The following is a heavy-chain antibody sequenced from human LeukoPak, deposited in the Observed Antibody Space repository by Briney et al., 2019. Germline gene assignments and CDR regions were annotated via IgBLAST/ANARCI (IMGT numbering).Heavy chain of an antibody. Sequence: GGSLRLSCAASGFTFSSYSMNWVRRAPGKGLEWVSYISSSSSTIYYADSVKGRFTISRDNAKNSLYLQMNSLRAEDTAVYYCARGLRSLFGPLLGAFDIWGQGTMVTVSS. CDR1: GFTFSSYS. CDR3: ARGLRSLFGPLLGAFDI. V-gene: IGHV3-48*01. J-gene: IGHJ3*02. D-gene: IGHD3/OR15-3a*01. CDR2: ISSSSSTI.